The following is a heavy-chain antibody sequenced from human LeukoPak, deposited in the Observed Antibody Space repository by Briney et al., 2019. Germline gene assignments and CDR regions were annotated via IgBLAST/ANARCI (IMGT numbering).Heavy chain of an antibody. CDR2: IWYDGTNK. D-gene: IGHD2-2*01. CDR1: GFTFSDYY. CDR3: ARDYCSSTSCLFDY. J-gene: IGHJ4*02. V-gene: IGHV3-33*08. Sequence: PGGSLRLSCAASGFTFSDYYMSWIRQAPGKGLEWVALIWYDGTNKYYADSVKGRFTISRDNSKNTLYLQMNSLRAEDTAVYYCARDYCSSTSCLFDYWGQGTLVTVSS.